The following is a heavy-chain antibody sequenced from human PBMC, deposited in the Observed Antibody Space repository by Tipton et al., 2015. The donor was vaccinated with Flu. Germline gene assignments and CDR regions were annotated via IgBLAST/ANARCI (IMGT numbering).Heavy chain of an antibody. CDR1: GGSLSGYY. D-gene: IGHD2-15*01. Sequence: GLVKPSETLSLTCAVYGGSLSGYYLSWIRQPPGKGLEWIGEINHSGGSNYNPSLKSRVTISVDTSKNQFSLKLSSVTAADTAVYYCSRGPCSGGTCYVKGASDISGQGPMVTVSS. V-gene: IGHV4-34*01. J-gene: IGHJ3*02. CDR3: SRGPCSGGTCYVKGASDI. CDR2: INHSGGS.